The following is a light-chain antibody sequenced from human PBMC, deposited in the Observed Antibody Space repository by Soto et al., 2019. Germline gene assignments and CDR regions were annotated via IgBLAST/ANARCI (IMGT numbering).Light chain of an antibody. Sequence: DIVMTQSPDSLAVSLVESATINCKSNRTLFYPSNNKTYLAWYRQKAGQPPKLLIYWASMRESGVPDRFSGSGTGRDFTLTISSLQAEDVAILYCQQYYNTAYPFGQGTKLEIK. CDR1: RTLFYPSNNKTY. CDR2: WAS. V-gene: IGKV4-1*01. CDR3: QQYYNTAYP. J-gene: IGKJ2*01.